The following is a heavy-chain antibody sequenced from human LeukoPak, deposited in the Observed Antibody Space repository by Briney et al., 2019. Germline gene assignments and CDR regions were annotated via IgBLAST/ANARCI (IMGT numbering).Heavy chain of an antibody. Sequence: LAGGSLRLSCSASGFTFSSYAMHWVRQAPGKGLEWVAVIWYDGSNKYYADSVKGRFTISRDNSKNTLYLQMNSLRAEDTALYYCARGKPVTGTPDYYSYGMDVWGQGTMVTVSS. CDR1: GFTFSSYA. D-gene: IGHD1-20*01. CDR2: IWYDGSNK. V-gene: IGHV3-33*08. CDR3: ARGKPVTGTPDYYSYGMDV. J-gene: IGHJ6*02.